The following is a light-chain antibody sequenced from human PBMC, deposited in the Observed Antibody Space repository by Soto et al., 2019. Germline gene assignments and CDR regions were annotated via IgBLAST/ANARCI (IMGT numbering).Light chain of an antibody. J-gene: IGLJ1*01. CDR2: DVS. Sequence: QSVLTQPASVSGSPGQSIAISCTGTSSDVGSHDLVSWYQQQSGKVPKLIIYDVSSRPSGVSNRFSGSKSGNTASLTISGLQAEDEADYYCSSFTSTTTYVFGTGTMLTVL. CDR1: SSDVGSHDL. V-gene: IGLV2-14*02. CDR3: SSFTSTTTYV.